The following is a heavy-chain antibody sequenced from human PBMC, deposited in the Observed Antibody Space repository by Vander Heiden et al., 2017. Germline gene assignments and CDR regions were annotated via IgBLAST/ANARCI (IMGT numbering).Heavy chain of an antibody. J-gene: IGHJ4*02. CDR3: ARDWGYGGKNIDY. CDR2: IWYDGSNK. D-gene: IGHD4-17*01. CDR1: GFTFSIYG. V-gene: IGHV3-33*01. Sequence: QVQLVVSGGGVVLPGRPLSLSCAASGFTFSIYGMHWVRQAPGKGLEWVAVIWYDGSNKYYADSVKGRFTISRDNSKNTLYLQMNSLRAEDTAVYYCARDWGYGGKNIDYWGQGTLVTVSS.